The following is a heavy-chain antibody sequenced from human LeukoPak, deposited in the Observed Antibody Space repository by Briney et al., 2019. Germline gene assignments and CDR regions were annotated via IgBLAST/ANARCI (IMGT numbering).Heavy chain of an antibody. CDR1: GFTFSSYG. CDR2: LANDETNK. Sequence: PGGSLRLSCAASGFTFSSYGMHWVRQAPGKGLEWVALLANDETNKGFADSVKGRFTMSRDNSKNIVYLQMNSLRTEDTAVYYCARDLEGDPAAYFDYWGQGTPVTVSS. J-gene: IGHJ4*02. V-gene: IGHV3-30*19. D-gene: IGHD2-21*01. CDR3: ARDLEGDPAAYFDY.